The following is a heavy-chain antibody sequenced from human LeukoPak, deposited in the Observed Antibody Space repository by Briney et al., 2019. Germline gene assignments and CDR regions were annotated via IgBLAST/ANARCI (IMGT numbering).Heavy chain of an antibody. D-gene: IGHD7-27*01. V-gene: IGHV3-21*05. Sequence: PGWALRLSCPASGFAFSDYSMNWVRQAPGKGPAGVAKIRGSGSGMGSGNYYAGSVKGRFTISRDNAKNSLYLQMNSLRAEDTAFYYCARDDTWGFDYGGQGALVTVSS. CDR1: GFAFSDYS. CDR2: IRGSGSGM. J-gene: IGHJ4*02. CDR3: ARDDTWGFDY.